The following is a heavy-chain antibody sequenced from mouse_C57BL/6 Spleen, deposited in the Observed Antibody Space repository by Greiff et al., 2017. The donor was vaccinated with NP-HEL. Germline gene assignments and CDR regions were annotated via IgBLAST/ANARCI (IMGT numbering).Heavy chain of an antibody. V-gene: IGHV3-1*01. CDR1: GYSITSGYD. CDR2: ISYSGST. CDR3: AKAPSPYAMDY. Sequence: EVKLQESGPGMVKPSQSLSLTCTVTGYSITSGYDWHWIRHFPGNKLEWMGYISYSGSTNYNPSLKSRISITHDTSKNHFFLKVNSVTTEDTATYYCAKAPSPYAMDYWGQGTSVTVSS. J-gene: IGHJ4*01.